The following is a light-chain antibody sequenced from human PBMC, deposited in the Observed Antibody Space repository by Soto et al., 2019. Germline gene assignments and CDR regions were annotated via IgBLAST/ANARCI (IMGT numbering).Light chain of an antibody. Sequence: QSALAQPTSVSGSPGQSIAISCTGTSSDVGGYNYVSWHQQHPGKAPKVLISVVSNRPSGVSNRFSGSKSGSTASLTIAGLQAEDEADYYCSSYTSSTTLEIFGGGTQLTVL. CDR1: SSDVGGYNY. V-gene: IGLV2-14*01. CDR3: SSYTSSTTLEI. CDR2: VVS. J-gene: IGLJ2*01.